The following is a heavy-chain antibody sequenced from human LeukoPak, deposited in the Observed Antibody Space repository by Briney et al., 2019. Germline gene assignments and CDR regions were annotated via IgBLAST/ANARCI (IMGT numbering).Heavy chain of an antibody. Sequence: ASVKVSCKASGYTFTGYYMHWVRQAPGQGLECMGRINPNSGGTNYAQKFQGRVTMTRDTSISTAYMELSRLRSDDTAVYYCARDLSSTYDFWSGYYTGEVHYWGQGTLVTVPS. CDR3: ARDLSSTYDFWSGYYTGEVHY. D-gene: IGHD3-3*01. J-gene: IGHJ4*02. CDR1: GYTFTGYY. V-gene: IGHV1-2*06. CDR2: INPNSGGT.